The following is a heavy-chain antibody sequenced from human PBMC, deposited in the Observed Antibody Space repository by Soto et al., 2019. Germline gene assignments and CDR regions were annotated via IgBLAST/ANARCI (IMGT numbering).Heavy chain of an antibody. J-gene: IGHJ4*02. CDR3: ARGGGGGYHIDY. CDR2: ISSSSSYT. Sequence: QVQLVESGGGLVKPGGSLRLSCAASGFTFSDYYMSWIRQAPGKGLEWVSYISSSSSYTNYADSVKGRFTISRDNAKNPLYMQMNSLSAEDTAVYSCARGGGGGYHIDYWGQGTLVTVSS. V-gene: IGHV3-11*06. CDR1: GFTFSDYY. D-gene: IGHD6-25*01.